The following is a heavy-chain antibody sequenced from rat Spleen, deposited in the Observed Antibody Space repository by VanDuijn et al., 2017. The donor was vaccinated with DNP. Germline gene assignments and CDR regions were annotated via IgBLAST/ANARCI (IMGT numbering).Heavy chain of an antibody. CDR1: GFTFNNNW. J-gene: IGHJ1*01. Sequence: EVQLVESGGGLIQPGMSLRLSCVASGFTFNNNWMTWIRQAPGSGLEWIASITNTGGGTYYLDSVKGRFTISRDNSQSTLYLQMDSLRSEDTATYYCTRKYTTDYYCYFDFWGPGTMVTVSS. D-gene: IGHD1-6*01. CDR3: TRKYTTDYYCYFDF. V-gene: IGHV5-31*01. CDR2: ITNTGGGT.